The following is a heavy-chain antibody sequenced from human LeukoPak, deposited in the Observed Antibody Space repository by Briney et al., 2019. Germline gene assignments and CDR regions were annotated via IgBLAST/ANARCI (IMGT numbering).Heavy chain of an antibody. J-gene: IGHJ6*03. D-gene: IGHD2-2*01. CDR3: AGGPGYCTSSSCNWGTYCYYYYIDV. Sequence: SETLSLTCALSGYSISSGYYWGWIRQPPGKGLEWIGTLYHSGSPFYNPSLKSRVTISVDTSKNQFSLKLSSVTAADTAVYYCAGGPGYCTSSSCNWGTYCYYYYIDVWGKGTTVTVSS. CDR2: LYHSGSP. CDR1: GYSISSGYY. V-gene: IGHV4-38-2*01.